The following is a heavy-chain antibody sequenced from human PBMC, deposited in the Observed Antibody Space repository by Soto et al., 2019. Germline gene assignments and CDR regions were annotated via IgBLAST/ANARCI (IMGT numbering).Heavy chain of an antibody. J-gene: IGHJ3*02. CDR2: MSHCGGT. CDR1: GGFVSSGSYY. CDR3: ARVERGTATTVVDAFDI. Sequence: QVQLQQWGAGLLKPSETLSLTCAVYGGFVSSGSYYWSWIRQPPGKGLEWIGEMSHCGGTHFNPSIKSRVTISVDTSKNQFSLKMSSVTAADTALYYCARVERGTATTVVDAFDIWGPGTMVTVSS. V-gene: IGHV4-34*01. D-gene: IGHD1-1*01.